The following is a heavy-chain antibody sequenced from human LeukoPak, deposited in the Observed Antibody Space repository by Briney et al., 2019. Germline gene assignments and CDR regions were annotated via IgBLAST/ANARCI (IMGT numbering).Heavy chain of an antibody. Sequence: GGSLRLSCAASGFTFSSYAMSWVRQAPGKGLEWVSAISGSGGNTYYADSVKGRFTISRDNSKNTLYLQMNSLRAEDTAVYYCAKAGSGWCGSYNWFDPWGQGTLVSVSS. J-gene: IGHJ5*02. CDR1: GFTFSSYA. D-gene: IGHD6-19*01. V-gene: IGHV3-23*01. CDR2: ISGSGGNT. CDR3: AKAGSGWCGSYNWFDP.